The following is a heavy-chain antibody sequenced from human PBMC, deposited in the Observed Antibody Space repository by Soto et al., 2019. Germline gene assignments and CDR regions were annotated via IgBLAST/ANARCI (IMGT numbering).Heavy chain of an antibody. Sequence: ASVKVSCKAPGDTFTSYYLNWVRQAPGQGLEWMGVINPHGGSTKYAQKFQGRITMTRDTSRSTVYMELSSLRSDDTAIYYCARSSGGNFGIIIEGSNWFDPWCQGTLVTVSS. V-gene: IGHV1-46*01. CDR2: INPHGGST. J-gene: IGHJ5*02. D-gene: IGHD3-3*01. CDR1: GDTFTSYY. CDR3: ARSSGGNFGIIIEGSNWFDP.